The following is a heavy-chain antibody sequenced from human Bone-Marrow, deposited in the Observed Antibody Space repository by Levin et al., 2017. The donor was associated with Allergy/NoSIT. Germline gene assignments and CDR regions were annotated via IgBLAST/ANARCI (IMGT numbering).Heavy chain of an antibody. D-gene: IGHD3-3*01. Sequence: ASVKVSCKASGYTFTSYDINWVRQATGQGLEWMGWMNPNSGNTGYAQKFQGRVTMTRNTSISTAYMELSSLRSEDTAVYYCARYGHYDFWSGYNNWFDPWGQGTLVTVSS. CDR1: GYTFTSYD. CDR3: ARYGHYDFWSGYNNWFDP. V-gene: IGHV1-8*01. J-gene: IGHJ5*02. CDR2: MNPNSGNT.